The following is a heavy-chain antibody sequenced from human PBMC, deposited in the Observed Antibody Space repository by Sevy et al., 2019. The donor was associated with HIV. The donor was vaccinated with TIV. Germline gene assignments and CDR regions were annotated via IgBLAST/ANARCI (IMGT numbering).Heavy chain of an antibody. CDR2: IGTAGDT. J-gene: IGHJ3*02. D-gene: IGHD3-22*01. Sequence: GGSLRLSCAASGFTFSSYDMHWVRQATGKGLEWVSAIGTAGDTYYPGSVKGRFTISRENAKNSLYLQMNSLRAGDTAVYYCARVANHYGSSGYGDAFDIWGQGTMVTVSS. V-gene: IGHV3-13*01. CDR1: GFTFSSYD. CDR3: ARVANHYGSSGYGDAFDI.